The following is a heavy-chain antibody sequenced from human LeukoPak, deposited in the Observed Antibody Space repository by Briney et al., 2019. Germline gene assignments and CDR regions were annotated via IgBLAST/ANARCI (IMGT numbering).Heavy chain of an antibody. CDR3: ATRECSASCYLGY. D-gene: IGHD2-2*01. J-gene: IGHJ4*02. V-gene: IGHV3-23*01. Sequence: GGSLRLSCAASGFTFSSYSMSWVRQAPGKGLEWVSAISGSGGSTYYADSVKGRFTISRDNSKNTLYLQMNSLRAEDTAVYYCATRECSASCYLGYWGQGTLVTVSS. CDR2: ISGSGGST. CDR1: GFTFSSYS.